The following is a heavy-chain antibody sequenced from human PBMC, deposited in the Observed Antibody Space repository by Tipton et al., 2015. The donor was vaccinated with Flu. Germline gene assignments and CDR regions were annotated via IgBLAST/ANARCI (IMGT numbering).Heavy chain of an antibody. D-gene: IGHD2-8*01. CDR2: IYYSGST. CDR3: ARGDIVHDY. Sequence: TLSLTCAVYGGSISSYYWSWIRQPPGKGLEWIGYIYYSGSTNYNPSLKSRVTISVDTSKNQFSLKLSSVTAADTAVYYCARGDIVHDYWGQGTLVTVSS. J-gene: IGHJ4*02. CDR1: GGSISSYY. V-gene: IGHV4-59*01.